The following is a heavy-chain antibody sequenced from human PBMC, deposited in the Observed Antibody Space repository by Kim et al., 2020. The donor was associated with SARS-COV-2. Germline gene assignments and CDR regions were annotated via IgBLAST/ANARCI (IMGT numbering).Heavy chain of an antibody. Sequence: GGSLRLSCAASRFIFRSYWMSWVRQAPGKGLEWVANIKQDGSEKYYVDSVKGRFTISRDNAKNSLFLQMNSLRSEDTAVYYCARARGYCNNGLCYNYFDYWGQGTLVTVSS. D-gene: IGHD2-8*01. CDR1: RFIFRSYW. CDR3: ARARGYCNNGLCYNYFDY. V-gene: IGHV3-7*04. J-gene: IGHJ4*02. CDR2: IKQDGSEK.